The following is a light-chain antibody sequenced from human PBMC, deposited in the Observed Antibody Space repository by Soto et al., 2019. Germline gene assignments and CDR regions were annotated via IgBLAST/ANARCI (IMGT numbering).Light chain of an antibody. Sequence: QLVLTQSTSASASLGASVKLTCTLSSGHSSYAIAWHKQQPEKGPRYLMKLNSDGSHSKGDGIPDRFSGSSSGAERYLTIASLQSEDEADYYCQTWGTGIVVFGGGTQLTVL. J-gene: IGLJ2*01. CDR2: LNSDGSH. V-gene: IGLV4-69*01. CDR3: QTWGTGIVV. CDR1: SGHSSYA.